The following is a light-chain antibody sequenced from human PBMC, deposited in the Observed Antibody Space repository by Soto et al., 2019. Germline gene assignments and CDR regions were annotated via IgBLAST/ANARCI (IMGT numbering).Light chain of an antibody. J-gene: IGLJ2*01. CDR3: AAWDDSLTTVA. CDR2: GNN. CDR1: SSNIGSHT. Sequence: QSVLTQPPSASGTPGQRFTISCSGSSSNIGSHTVNWYQHLPGTAPKVLIYGNNQRPSGVPDRFSGSKSGTSASLAIGGLQSEDEAGYYCAAWDDSLTTVAFGGGTKLTVL. V-gene: IGLV1-44*01.